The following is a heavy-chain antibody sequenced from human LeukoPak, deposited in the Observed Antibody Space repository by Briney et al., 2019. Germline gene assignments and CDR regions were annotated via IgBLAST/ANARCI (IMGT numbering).Heavy chain of an antibody. V-gene: IGHV3-23*01. CDR1: GFTFSSYA. CDR2: ISGSGGST. D-gene: IGHD3-22*01. J-gene: IGHJ4*02. CDR3: ARVGSSVVAPGY. Sequence: GGSLRLSCAASGFTFSSYAMSWVRQAPGKGLEWVSAISGSGGSTYYAESVKGRFSVSRDNFRNTLYLQMNSLQSEDTAVYYCARVGSSVVAPGYWGQGTLVTVSS.